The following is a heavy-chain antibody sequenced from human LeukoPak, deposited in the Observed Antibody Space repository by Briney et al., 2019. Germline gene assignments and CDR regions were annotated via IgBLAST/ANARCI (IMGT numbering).Heavy chain of an antibody. V-gene: IGHV3-30*18. CDR1: GFTFSSYG. J-gene: IGHJ6*02. CDR2: ISYDGSNK. D-gene: IGHD3-10*01. CDR3: AKDWSNPRYGSGSYYLNYGMDV. Sequence: GGSLRLSCAASGFTFSSYGMHWVRQAPGKGLEWVAVISYDGSNKYHADSVKGRFTISRDNSKNTLYLQMNSLRAEDTAVYYCAKDWSNPRYGSGSYYLNYGMDVWGQGTTVTVSS.